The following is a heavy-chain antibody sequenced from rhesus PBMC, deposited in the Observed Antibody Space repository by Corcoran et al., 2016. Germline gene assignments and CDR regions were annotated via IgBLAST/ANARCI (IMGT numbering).Heavy chain of an antibody. J-gene: IGHJ2*01. V-gene: IGHV3S5*01. CDR3: AKEGAAGYWYFDL. D-gene: IGHD6-13*01. CDR2: ISNGGGST. CDR1: GFTFSASG. Sequence: EVQLVESGGGLVQPGGSLRLSCAASGFTFSASGMSCVRQAPGKGLEWVSYISNGGGSTYYAESGRGLFTISRDNSKNTLYLQMNSLRLEDTAVYYCAKEGAAGYWYFDLWGPGTPITISS.